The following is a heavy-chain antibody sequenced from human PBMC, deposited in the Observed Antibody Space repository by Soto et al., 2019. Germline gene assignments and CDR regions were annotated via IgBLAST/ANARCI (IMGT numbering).Heavy chain of an antibody. J-gene: IGHJ4*02. D-gene: IGHD2-15*01. CDR1: GFTFTAYA. CDR3: AKGSCSGGSCFRFDY. CDR2: ISGRGDDT. V-gene: IGHV3-23*01. Sequence: PGGSLRLSCAASGFTFTAYAMSWVRQAPGKGLEWISIISGRGDDTNYADSVKGRFTISRDNSKNTVYLQMNSLRAEDTAIYYCAKGSCSGGSCFRFDYWGRGTLVTVSS.